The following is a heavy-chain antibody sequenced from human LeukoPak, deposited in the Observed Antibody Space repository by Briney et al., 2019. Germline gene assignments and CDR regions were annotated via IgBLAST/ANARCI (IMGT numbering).Heavy chain of an antibody. V-gene: IGHV4-38-2*02. CDR3: SSLHGTGIRTPLWDY. J-gene: IGHJ4*02. Sequence: PSETLSLTCRVYGASIRNSYYWGWIRQSPGKGLEWIGSIYHNGTTYYYPPLKSRVTISVDTSKNQFSLKLSSVTAADTAVYFCSSLHGTGIRTPLWDYWGQGTLVTVSS. CDR2: IYHNGTT. D-gene: IGHD1-14*01. CDR1: GASIRNSYY.